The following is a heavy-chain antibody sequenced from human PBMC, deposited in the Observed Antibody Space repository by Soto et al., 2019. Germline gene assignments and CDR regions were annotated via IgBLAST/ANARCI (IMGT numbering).Heavy chain of an antibody. D-gene: IGHD4-4*01. Sequence: LSLTCTVSGGSINSGDYYWSWIRQPPGKGLEYIGYIYYRGSTYYNPSLRSRVTISVDTSKNQFSLKLSSVTVSDTAVFYCAREPILESLQRALDAWGQGTLVTVSS. CDR3: AREPILESLQRALDA. CDR2: IYYRGST. J-gene: IGHJ5*02. CDR1: GGSINSGDYY. V-gene: IGHV4-30-4*01.